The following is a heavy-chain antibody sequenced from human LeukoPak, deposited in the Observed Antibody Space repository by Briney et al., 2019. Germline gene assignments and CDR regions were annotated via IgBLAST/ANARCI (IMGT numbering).Heavy chain of an antibody. CDR1: GGSISSSSYY. CDR3: ARGDLLTIFGVVAEYFQH. D-gene: IGHD3-3*01. Sequence: PSETLSLTCTVSGGSISSSSYYWGWIRQPPGKGLEWIGSIYYSGSTYYNPSLKSRVTTSVDTSKNQFSLKLSSVTAADTAVYYCARGDLLTIFGVVAEYFQHWGQGTLVTVSS. CDR2: IYYSGST. V-gene: IGHV4-39*01. J-gene: IGHJ1*01.